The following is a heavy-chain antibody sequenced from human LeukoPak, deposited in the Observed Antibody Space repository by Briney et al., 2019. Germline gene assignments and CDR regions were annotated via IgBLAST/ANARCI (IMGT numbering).Heavy chain of an antibody. D-gene: IGHD3-10*01. J-gene: IGHJ4*02. CDR2: ISSSGSTI. Sequence: PGGSLRLSCAASGFTFSSYVMNWVRQAPGKGLEWVSYISSSGSTIYYADSVKGRFTISRDNAKNSLYLQMNSLRAEDTAVYYCARTQYYYGSGSPDYWGQGTLVTVSS. CDR1: GFTFSSYV. CDR3: ARTQYYYGSGSPDY. V-gene: IGHV3-48*03.